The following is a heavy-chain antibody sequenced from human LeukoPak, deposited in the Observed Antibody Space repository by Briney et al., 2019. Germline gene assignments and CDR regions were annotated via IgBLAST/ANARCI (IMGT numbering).Heavy chain of an antibody. Sequence: ASVKVSCKASDYTFTNYGISWVRQAPGQGLEWVGWISAYNGNTNYAQKLQGRVTMTTDTSTSTAYMELRSLRSDDTAVYYCARDWNDSSGFYYGPFDYWGQGTLVTVSS. CDR2: ISAYNGNT. CDR1: DYTFTNYG. J-gene: IGHJ4*02. CDR3: ARDWNDSSGFYYGPFDY. V-gene: IGHV1-18*01. D-gene: IGHD3-22*01.